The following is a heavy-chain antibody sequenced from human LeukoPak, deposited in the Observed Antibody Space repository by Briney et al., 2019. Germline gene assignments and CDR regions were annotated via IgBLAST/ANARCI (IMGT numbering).Heavy chain of an antibody. D-gene: IGHD2-15*01. V-gene: IGHV3-48*04. Sequence: GGSLRLSCAASGFTFSSCGLNWVRQAPGKGLEWVSYISSSGSTIYYADSVKGRFTISRDNAKNSLYLQMNSLRAEDTAVYYCACSRREVAVPKYWGQGTLVTVSS. J-gene: IGHJ4*02. CDR1: GFTFSSCG. CDR2: ISSSGSTI. CDR3: ACSRREVAVPKY.